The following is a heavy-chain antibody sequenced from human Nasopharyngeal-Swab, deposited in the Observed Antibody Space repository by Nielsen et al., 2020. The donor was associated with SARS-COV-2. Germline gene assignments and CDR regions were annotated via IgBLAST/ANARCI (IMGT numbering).Heavy chain of an antibody. V-gene: IGHV3-7*03. CDR3: TRDPHDFYTGLDV. Sequence: GESLKISCAASGFTFSSYWMSWVRQAPGKGLEWVANIEQDGSEKNYVDSVKGRFTISRDNAKNSLYLQLNSLRADDTAVYYCTRDPHDFYTGLDVWGQGTTVTVSS. CDR1: GFTFSSYW. CDR2: IEQDGSEK. J-gene: IGHJ6*02.